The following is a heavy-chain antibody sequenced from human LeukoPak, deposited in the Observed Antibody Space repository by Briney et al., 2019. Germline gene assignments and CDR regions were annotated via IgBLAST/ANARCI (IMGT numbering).Heavy chain of an antibody. CDR3: AKAAWFGEHQFDY. CDR1: GFTFSSYW. J-gene: IGHJ4*02. CDR2: ISWDGGST. V-gene: IGHV3-43*01. Sequence: GGSLRLSCAASGFTFSSYWMSWVRQAPGKGLEWVSLISWDGGSTYYADSVKGRFTISRDNSKNSLYLQMNSLRTEDTALYYCAKAAWFGEHQFDYWGQGTLVTVSS. D-gene: IGHD3-10*01.